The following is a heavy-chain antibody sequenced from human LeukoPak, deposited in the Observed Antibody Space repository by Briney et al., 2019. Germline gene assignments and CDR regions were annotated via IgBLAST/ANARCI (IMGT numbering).Heavy chain of an antibody. CDR2: ISYDGSNK. CDR3: ARDQWEVGYSSSGTTYYYYYGMDV. D-gene: IGHD6-6*01. Sequence: QTGRSLRLSCAASGFTFSSYGMHWVRQAPGKGLEWVAVISYDGSNKYYADSVKGRFTISRDNSKNTLYLQMNSLRAEDTAVYYCARDQWEVGYSSSGTTYYYYYGMDVWGQGTTVTVSS. V-gene: IGHV3-30*03. J-gene: IGHJ6*02. CDR1: GFTFSSYG.